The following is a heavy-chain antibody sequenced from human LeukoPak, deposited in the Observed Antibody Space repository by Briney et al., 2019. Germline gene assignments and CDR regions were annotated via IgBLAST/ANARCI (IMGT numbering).Heavy chain of an antibody. CDR1: GFTFSSYA. CDR2: ISGSGGST. Sequence: HAGGSPRLSCAASGFTFSSYAMSWVRQAPGKGLEWVSAISGSGGSTYYADSVKGRFTISRDNSKNTLYLQMNSLRAEDTAVYYCAKAPCTSCFPDAFDIWGQGTMVTVSS. D-gene: IGHD2-2*01. CDR3: AKAPCTSCFPDAFDI. V-gene: IGHV3-23*01. J-gene: IGHJ3*02.